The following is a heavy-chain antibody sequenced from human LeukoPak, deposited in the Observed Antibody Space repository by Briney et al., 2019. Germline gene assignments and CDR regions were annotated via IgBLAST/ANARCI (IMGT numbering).Heavy chain of an antibody. Sequence: GGSLRLSCAASGFTVSSNYMSWVRQAPGKGLEWVSVIYSGGSTYYADSEKGRFTISRDNSKNTLYLQMNSLRAEDTAVYYCARVAGLLDDAFDIWGQGTMVTVSS. V-gene: IGHV3-66*01. CDR3: ARVAGLLDDAFDI. D-gene: IGHD3-22*01. CDR1: GFTVSSNY. CDR2: IYSGGST. J-gene: IGHJ3*02.